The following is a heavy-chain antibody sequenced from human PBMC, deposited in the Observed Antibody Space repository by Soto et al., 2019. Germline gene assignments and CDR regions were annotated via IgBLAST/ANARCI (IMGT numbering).Heavy chain of an antibody. J-gene: IGHJ4*02. CDR2: ISSSSSTI. D-gene: IGHD3-22*01. CDR1: GFTFSTYS. V-gene: IGHV3-48*01. Sequence: GGSLRLSCAASGFTFSTYSMNWVRQAPGKGLEWVSYISSSSSTIFYTESVKGRFTVSRDNAKNSLYLQMNSLRAEDMAVFYCARPTYYYDSSGPPAYWGQGTLVTVSS. CDR3: ARPTYYYDSSGPPAY.